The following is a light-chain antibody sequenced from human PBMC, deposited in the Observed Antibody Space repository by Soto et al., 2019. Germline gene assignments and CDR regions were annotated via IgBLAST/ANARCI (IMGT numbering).Light chain of an antibody. CDR1: SSDVGGYNY. Sequence: QSALTQPRSVSGSPGQSVTISCTGTSSDVGGYNYVSWYQQHPGTAPKLMIYDVSKRPSGVPDRFSGSKSGNTASLTISGLQAEDEADYYCSSYTSSSTLLYVFGTGTKLTVL. CDR2: DVS. CDR3: SSYTSSSTLLYV. V-gene: IGLV2-11*01. J-gene: IGLJ1*01.